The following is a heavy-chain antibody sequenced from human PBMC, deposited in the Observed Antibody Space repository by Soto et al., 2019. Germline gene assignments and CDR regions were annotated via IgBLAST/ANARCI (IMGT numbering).Heavy chain of an antibody. CDR1: GFTFSSYS. J-gene: IGHJ6*02. D-gene: IGHD2-2*01. CDR2: ISSSSSTI. CDR3: ARDPSPFVVVPAFYGMDV. V-gene: IGHV3-48*02. Sequence: GVLRLSCAASGFTFSSYSMNWVRQAPGKGLEWVSYISSSSSTIYYADSVKGRFTISRDNAKNSLYLQMNSLRDEDTAVYYCARDPSPFVVVPAFYGMDVWGQGTTVTVSS.